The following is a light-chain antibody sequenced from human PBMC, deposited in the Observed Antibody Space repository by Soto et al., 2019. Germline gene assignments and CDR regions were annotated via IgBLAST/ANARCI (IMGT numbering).Light chain of an antibody. CDR2: DAS. CDR3: LQYNGYYRT. Sequence: DIQMTQSPSTLSASVGDTVTITCRASQTISGWLAWYQQRPGKAPNLLIFDASTLESGVPSRFSGSGSGTTFTLTISSLQSDDFATYYCLQYNGYYRTFGHGTKGEIK. J-gene: IGKJ1*01. V-gene: IGKV1-5*01. CDR1: QTISGW.